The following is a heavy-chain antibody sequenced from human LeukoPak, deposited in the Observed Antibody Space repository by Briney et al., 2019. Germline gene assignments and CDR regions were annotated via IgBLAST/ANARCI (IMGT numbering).Heavy chain of an antibody. CDR1: GGSISSSSYY. Sequence: SETLSLTCTVSGGSISSSSYYWGWIRQPPGKGLEWIGSIYYSGSTYYNPSLKSRVTISVDTSKNQFSLKLSSVTAADTAVYYCARTLYCSSTSCYNGRWFDPWGQGTLVTVSS. D-gene: IGHD2-2*02. V-gene: IGHV4-39*07. CDR3: ARTLYCSSTSCYNGRWFDP. J-gene: IGHJ5*02. CDR2: IYYSGST.